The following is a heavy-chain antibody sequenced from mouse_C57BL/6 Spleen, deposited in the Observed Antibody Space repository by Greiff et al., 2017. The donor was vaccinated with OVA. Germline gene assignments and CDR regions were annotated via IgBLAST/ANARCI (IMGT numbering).Heavy chain of an antibody. J-gene: IGHJ2*01. CDR3: TRRETGWDGAY. CDR1: GYTFTDYE. V-gene: IGHV1-15*01. D-gene: IGHD4-1*01. CDR2: IDPETGGT. Sequence: QVQLKQSGAELVRPGASVTLSCKASGYTFTDYEMHWVKQTPVHGLEWIGAIDPETGGTAYNQKFKGKAILTADKSSSTAYMELRSLTSEDSAVYYCTRRETGWDGAYWGQGTTLTVSS.